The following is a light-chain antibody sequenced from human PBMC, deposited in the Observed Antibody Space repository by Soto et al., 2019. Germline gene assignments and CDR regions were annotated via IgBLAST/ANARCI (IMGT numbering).Light chain of an antibody. J-gene: IGKJ4*01. Sequence: EIVLTQSPATLSLSPGERATLSCRASQSVSTYLAWYQQKPGQAPRLLIYDASNRATGIPTRFSGSGSGTDFTLTISNLEPEDFAVYYCQLRSNWPPLTFGGGTKVEIK. CDR2: DAS. V-gene: IGKV3-11*01. CDR1: QSVSTY. CDR3: QLRSNWPPLT.